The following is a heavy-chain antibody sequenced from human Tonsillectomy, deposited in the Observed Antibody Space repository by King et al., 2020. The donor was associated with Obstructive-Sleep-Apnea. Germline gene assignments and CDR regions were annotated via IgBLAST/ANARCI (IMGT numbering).Heavy chain of an antibody. V-gene: IGHV2-5*02. CDR1: GFSLITSGVG. Sequence: TLKESGPTLVKPTQTLTLTCTFSGFSLITSGVGGGWIRQAPGKALEWLALIYWADDNRYRPSLNSRGTFTKNTSENQVVLTMTNMDPVDTATYYCAHRSSGVPSGFDYWGQGTLVTVSS. J-gene: IGHJ4*02. D-gene: IGHD6-19*01. CDR2: IYWADDN. CDR3: AHRSSGVPSGFDY.